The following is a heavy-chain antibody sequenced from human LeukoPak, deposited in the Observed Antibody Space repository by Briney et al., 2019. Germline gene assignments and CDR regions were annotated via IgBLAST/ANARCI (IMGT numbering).Heavy chain of an antibody. V-gene: IGHV3-21*01. J-gene: IGHJ4*02. D-gene: IGHD4-17*01. CDR2: ISSSSSYI. CDR3: ARDRDGDYAY. CDR1: GFTFSSYS. Sequence: GGSLRLSCAASGFTFSSYSMNWVRQAPGKGLEWVSSISSSSSYIYYTDSVKGRFTISRDNAKNSLYLQMNSLRAEDTAVYYCARDRDGDYAYWGQGTLVTVSS.